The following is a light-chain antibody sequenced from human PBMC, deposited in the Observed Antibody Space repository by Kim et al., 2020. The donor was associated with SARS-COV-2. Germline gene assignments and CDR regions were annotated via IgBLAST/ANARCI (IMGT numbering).Light chain of an antibody. Sequence: SWSPGERSTLSCRASQSVSSYVAWYQYKPGQAPRLLIYDASKRATGIPARFSGSGFGTDFTLTISSLEPEDFAVYYCQQRNNWATFGQGTKVEIK. J-gene: IGKJ1*01. CDR1: QSVSSY. CDR3: QQRNNWAT. CDR2: DAS. V-gene: IGKV3-11*01.